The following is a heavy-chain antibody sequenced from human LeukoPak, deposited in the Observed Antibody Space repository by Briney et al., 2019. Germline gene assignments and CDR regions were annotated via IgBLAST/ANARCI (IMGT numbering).Heavy chain of an antibody. CDR3: ARVPRALVTYYCGSGSQYYFDY. J-gene: IGHJ4*02. CDR2: INHSGST. V-gene: IGHV4-34*01. Sequence: SETLSLTCAVYGGSFSGYYWSWIRQPPGKGLEWIGEINHSGSTNYNPSLKSRVTISVDTSKNQFSLKLSSVTAADTAVYYCARVPRALVTYYCGSGSQYYFDYWGQGTLVTVSS. D-gene: IGHD3-10*01. CDR1: GGSFSGYY.